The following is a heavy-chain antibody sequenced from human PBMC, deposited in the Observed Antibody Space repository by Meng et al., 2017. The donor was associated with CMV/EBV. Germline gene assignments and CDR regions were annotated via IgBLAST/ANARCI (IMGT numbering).Heavy chain of an antibody. D-gene: IGHD3-3*01. J-gene: IGHJ4*02. V-gene: IGHV3-15*01. Sequence: GESLKISCAASGFTFSNAWMRWVRQAPGKGLEWVGRIKSKTDGGTTDYAAPVKGRFTISRDDSKNTLYLQMNSLKTEDTAVYYCTTDPPVLRFLEWLSTLRHWGQGTLVTVSS. CDR3: TTDPPVLRFLEWLSTLRH. CDR2: IKSKTDGGTT. CDR1: GFTFSNAW.